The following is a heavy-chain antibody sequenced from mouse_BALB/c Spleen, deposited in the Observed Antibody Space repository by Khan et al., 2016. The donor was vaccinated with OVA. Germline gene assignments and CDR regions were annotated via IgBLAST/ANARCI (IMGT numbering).Heavy chain of an antibody. CDR1: GYSITSDYA. CDR2: MHYSGST. J-gene: IGHJ3*01. CDR3: ARWFAY. Sequence: EVQLQESGPGLVKPSQSLSLTCTVTGYSITSDYAWNWIRQFPENKLEWMGYMHYSGSTSYNPSLKSRISITRDSSKNQFFLHLNAVTSEDTATYYCARWFAYWGQGTLVTVSA. V-gene: IGHV3-2*02.